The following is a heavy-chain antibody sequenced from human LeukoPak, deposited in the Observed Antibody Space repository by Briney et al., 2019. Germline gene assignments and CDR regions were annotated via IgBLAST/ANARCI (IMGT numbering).Heavy chain of an antibody. J-gene: IGHJ4*02. CDR2: INPSGGST. Sequence: ASVKVSCKASGYTFTSYYMHWVRQAPGQGLEWMGIINPSGGSTSYAQKFQGRVTMTRDMSTSTVYMELSSLRSEDTAVYYCARDRPDYYGSGSYTTNNYYLDYWGQGPWSPSPQ. D-gene: IGHD3-10*01. CDR3: ARDRPDYYGSGSYTTNNYYLDY. CDR1: GYTFTSYY. V-gene: IGHV1-46*01.